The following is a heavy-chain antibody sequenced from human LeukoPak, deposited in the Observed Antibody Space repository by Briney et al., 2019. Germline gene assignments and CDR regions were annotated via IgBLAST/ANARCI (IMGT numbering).Heavy chain of an antibody. CDR1: GYTFTGYY. CDR3: ARGGWGVGCSSTSCYDSEYFQH. J-gene: IGHJ1*01. Sequence: ASVKVSCKASGYTFTGYYMHWVRQAPGQGLEWMGRINPNSGGTNYALKFQGRVTMTRDTSISTAYMELSRLRSDDTAVYYCARGGWGVGCSSTSCYDSEYFQHWGQGTLVTVSS. V-gene: IGHV1-2*06. CDR2: INPNSGGT. D-gene: IGHD2-2*01.